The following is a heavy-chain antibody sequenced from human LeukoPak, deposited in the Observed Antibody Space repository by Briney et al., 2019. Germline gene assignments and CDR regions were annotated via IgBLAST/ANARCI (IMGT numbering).Heavy chain of an antibody. CDR2: ISGSGGST. CDR3: ARSTVTTGGGYY. V-gene: IGHV3-23*01. CDR1: GFTFSSYG. D-gene: IGHD4-17*01. J-gene: IGHJ4*02. Sequence: GGTLRHSCAASGFTFSSYGMSWVRQAPAKGLEWVSAISGSGGSTYYADSVKGRFTISRDNSKNTLYLQMNSLRAEDTAVYYCARSTVTTGGGYYWGQGTLVTVSS.